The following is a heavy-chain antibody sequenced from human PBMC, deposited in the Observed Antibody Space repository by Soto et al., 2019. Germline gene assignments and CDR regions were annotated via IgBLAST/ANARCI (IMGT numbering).Heavy chain of an antibody. J-gene: IGHJ3*02. CDR2: IYYSGST. CDR3: ARVGEYYYDSNGYYHDAFDI. V-gene: IGHV4-31*03. D-gene: IGHD3-22*01. CDR1: GGSISSGGYY. Sequence: TLSLTCTVSGGSISSGGYYWSWIRQHPGKGLEWIGYIYYSGSTYYNPSRKSRVTISVDTSKNQFSLKLSSVAAADTAVYYCARVGEYYYDSNGYYHDAFDIWGQGTMVTVSS.